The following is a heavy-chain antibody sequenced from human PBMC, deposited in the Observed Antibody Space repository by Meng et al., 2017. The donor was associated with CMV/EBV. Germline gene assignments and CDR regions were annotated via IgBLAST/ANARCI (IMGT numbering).Heavy chain of an antibody. D-gene: IGHD3-3*01. V-gene: IGHV3-48*03. CDR2: ISSSGSTI. Sequence: GESLKISCAASGFTFSSYEMNWVRQAPGKGLEWVSYISSSGSTIYYADSVKGRFTISRDNAKNSLYLQMNSLRAEDTAVYYCAREGEVTIFGVVIYYYYGMDVWGQGTTGTVSS. J-gene: IGHJ6*02. CDR1: GFTFSSYE. CDR3: AREGEVTIFGVVIYYYYGMDV.